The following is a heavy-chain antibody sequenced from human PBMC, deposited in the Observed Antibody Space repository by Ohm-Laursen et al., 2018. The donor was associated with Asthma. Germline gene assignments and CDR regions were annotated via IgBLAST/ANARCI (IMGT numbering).Heavy chain of an antibody. CDR3: ARVIRLLWFGELLQNGGFDY. J-gene: IGHJ4*02. D-gene: IGHD3-10*01. CDR1: GFTFSSYW. V-gene: IGHV3-7*05. CDR2: IKQDGSEK. Sequence: GSLRLSCAASGFTFSSYWMSWVRQAPGKGLEWVANIKQDGSEKYYVDSVKGRFTISRDNAKNSLYLQMNSLRAEDTAVYYCARVIRLLWFGELLQNGGFDYWGQGTLVTVSS.